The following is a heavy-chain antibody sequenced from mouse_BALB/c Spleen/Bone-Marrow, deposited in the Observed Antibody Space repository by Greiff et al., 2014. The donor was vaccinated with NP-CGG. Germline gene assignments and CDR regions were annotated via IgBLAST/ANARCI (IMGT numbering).Heavy chain of an antibody. V-gene: IGHV1-54*01. Sequence: QVQLQQPGAELVRPGTSVKVSCEASGYAFTNYLIEWVKQRPGQGLEWIGVINPGSGGTNYNEKFEGKATLTADKSSSTAYMQLSSLTSDDSAVYFCARWDYAMDYWGQGTSVTVSS. J-gene: IGHJ4*01. CDR2: INPGSGGT. CDR1: GYAFTNYL. CDR3: ARWDYAMDY.